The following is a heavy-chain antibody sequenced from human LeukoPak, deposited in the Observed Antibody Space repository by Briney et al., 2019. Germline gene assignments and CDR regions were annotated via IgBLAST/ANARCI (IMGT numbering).Heavy chain of an antibody. CDR2: TSLGGDTI. CDR3: ARGPPLFDP. J-gene: IGHJ5*02. V-gene: IGHV3-48*02. CDR1: GFSLSSYT. Sequence: GGSLRLSCVVSGFSLSSYTMNWVRQAPGQGLEWLSYTSLGGDTIYYADSVKGRFTISRDNAKNSLYLQMNGLRDEDTAVYYCARGPPLFDPWGRGTLVTVSS.